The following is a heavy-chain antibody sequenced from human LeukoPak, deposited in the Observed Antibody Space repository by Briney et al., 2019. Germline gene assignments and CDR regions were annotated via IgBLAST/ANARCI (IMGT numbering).Heavy chain of an antibody. CDR1: GGSISSGGYY. V-gene: IGHV4-31*03. Sequence: SETLSLTCTVSGGSISSGGYYWSWIRQHPGKGLEWIGYIYYSGSTYYNPSLKSRVTISVDTSKNQFSLKLSSVTAADTAVYYCARVGYCSSTSCYDDYYYYGMDIWGQGTTVTVSS. J-gene: IGHJ6*02. CDR3: ARVGYCSSTSCYDDYYYYGMDI. CDR2: IYYSGST. D-gene: IGHD2-2*01.